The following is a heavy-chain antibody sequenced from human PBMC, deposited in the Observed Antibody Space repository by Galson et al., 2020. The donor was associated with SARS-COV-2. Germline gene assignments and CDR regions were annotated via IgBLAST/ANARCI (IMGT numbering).Heavy chain of an antibody. J-gene: IGHJ4*02. Sequence: GGSLRLSCAASGFSFSTLSMNWVRQAPGKGLEWVAIVSGDGTIKFYADSVKGRFTISRDNSKNTLYLQMNSLRTEDTAVYYCARRSSPYCGAYCYHHIDYWGQGTLVTVSS. CDR2: VSGDGTIK. D-gene: IGHD2-21*01. CDR3: ARRSSPYCGAYCYHHIDY. CDR1: GFSFSTLS. V-gene: IGHV3-30-3*01.